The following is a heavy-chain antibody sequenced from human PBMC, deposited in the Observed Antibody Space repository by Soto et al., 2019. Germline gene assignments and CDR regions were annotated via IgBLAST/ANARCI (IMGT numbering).Heavy chain of an antibody. CDR2: VWYDGSHK. J-gene: IGHJ6*02. V-gene: IGHV3-33*01. CDR3: ARENHSYYYGMDV. CDR1: GFTFSSYG. Sequence: GGSLRLSCAASGFTFSSYGMHWVRQAPGKGLEWVAVVWYDGSHKYYADSVKGRFTIARDNSKYTLYLHMNSLRAEDTAVYYCARENHSYYYGMDVWGQGTTVTVS.